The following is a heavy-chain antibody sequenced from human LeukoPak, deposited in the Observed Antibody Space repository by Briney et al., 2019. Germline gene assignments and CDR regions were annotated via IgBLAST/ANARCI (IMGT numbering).Heavy chain of an antibody. J-gene: IGHJ4*02. CDR1: GGSFSGYY. V-gene: IGHV4-34*01. D-gene: IGHD1-26*01. CDR2: INHSGST. Sequence: KPSETLSLTCAVYGGSFSGYYWSWIRQPPGKGLEWIGEINHSGSTNYNPSLKSRVTISVDTSKNQFSLKLSSVTAADTAVYYCARGLVGAHQQWGQGTLVTVSS. CDR3: ARGLVGAHQQ.